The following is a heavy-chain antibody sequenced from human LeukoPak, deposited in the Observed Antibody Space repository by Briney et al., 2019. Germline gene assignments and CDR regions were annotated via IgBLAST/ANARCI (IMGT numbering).Heavy chain of an antibody. V-gene: IGHV4-59*01. J-gene: IGHJ6*03. Sequence: SETLSLTCSVSDGSMSNYYWSWIRQPPGKGLEWICYIYYSGNTHYNPSLKSRVTISVDTSKNQFSLNLRSVTAADTAMYYCARGGPRLYYYYMDVWGKGTTVTISS. D-gene: IGHD3-22*01. CDR2: IYYSGNT. CDR3: ARGGPRLYYYYMDV. CDR1: DGSMSNYY.